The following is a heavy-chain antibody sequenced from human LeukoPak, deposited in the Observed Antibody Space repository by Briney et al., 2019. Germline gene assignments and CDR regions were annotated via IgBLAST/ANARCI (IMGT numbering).Heavy chain of an antibody. V-gene: IGHV1-18*01. D-gene: IGHD1-26*01. CDR2: ISAYNGNT. J-gene: IGHJ4*02. CDR1: GYTFTSYG. Sequence: GASVKVSCKASGYTFTSYGISWVRQTPGQGLEWMGWISAYNGNTNYAQKLQGRVTMTTDTSTSTAYMELRSLRSDDTAVYYCARMSHHEWELRYYFDYWGQGTLVTVSS. CDR3: ARMSHHEWELRYYFDY.